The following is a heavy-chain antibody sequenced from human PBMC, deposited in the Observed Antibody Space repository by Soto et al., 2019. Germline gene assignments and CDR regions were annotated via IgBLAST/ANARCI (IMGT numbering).Heavy chain of an antibody. V-gene: IGHV1-69*02. CDR2: IIPILGIA. D-gene: IGHD3-10*01. CDR1: GGTFSSYT. Sequence: QVQLVQSGAEVKKPGSSVKVSCKASGGTFSSYTISWVRQAPGQGLEWMGRIIPILGIANYAQRFQGRVTITADKSTSTAYMELSSLRSEDTAVYYCARGYYGSGSSYWGQGTLVTVSS. J-gene: IGHJ4*02. CDR3: ARGYYGSGSSY.